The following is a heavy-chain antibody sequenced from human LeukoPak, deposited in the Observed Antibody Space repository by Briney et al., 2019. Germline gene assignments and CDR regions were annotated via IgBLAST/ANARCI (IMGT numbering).Heavy chain of an antibody. CDR1: GFTVSSNY. Sequence: PGGSLRLSCAASGFTVSSNYMSWVRQAPGKGLEWVSVIYSGGSTYYADSVKGRFTISRDNSKNTLYLQMNSLRAEDTAVYYCARAYNPTYYYDSSGYGAFDIWGQGTMVTVSS. J-gene: IGHJ3*02. CDR2: IYSGGST. V-gene: IGHV3-66*01. D-gene: IGHD3-22*01. CDR3: ARAYNPTYYYDSSGYGAFDI.